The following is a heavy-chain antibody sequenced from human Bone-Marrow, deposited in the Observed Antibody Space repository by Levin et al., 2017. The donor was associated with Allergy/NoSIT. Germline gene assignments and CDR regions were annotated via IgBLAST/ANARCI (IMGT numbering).Heavy chain of an antibody. V-gene: IGHV4-39*07. Sequence: GSLRLSCTVSGGSISTTTYYWGWIRQPPGTGLEWIGSISYSGTTYYNPSLKSRVTISVDTSKNQFSLKLPSVTAEDTAVYFCASQYSASSTWGYWGQGTLVNVSS. CDR2: ISYSGTT. D-gene: IGHD1-26*01. CDR3: ASQYSASSTWGY. CDR1: GGSISTTTYY. J-gene: IGHJ4*02.